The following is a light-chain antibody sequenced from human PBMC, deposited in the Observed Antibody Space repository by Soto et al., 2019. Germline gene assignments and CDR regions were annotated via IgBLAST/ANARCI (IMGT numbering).Light chain of an antibody. V-gene: IGKV1-12*01. CDR3: QQTRAFPRT. CDR1: QDIGNF. J-gene: IGKJ2*01. CDR2: GAS. Sequence: DIQMTQSPSSVSASVGDRVTITCRASQDIGNFLAWCQQTPGKAPKLLIHGASSLYRGVASRFSGGGTGTDFTLTILSLQPEDFATYYCQQTRAFPRTFGQGTKVDVK.